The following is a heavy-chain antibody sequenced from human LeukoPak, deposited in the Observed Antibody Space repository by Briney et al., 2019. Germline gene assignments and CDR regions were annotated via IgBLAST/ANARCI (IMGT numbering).Heavy chain of an antibody. Sequence: RRSLRLSCAASGFTFSSYGMHWVRQAPGKGLEWVAVISSDGSKNYYANSVKGRFTISRDNSKNTLYLQMNSLRAEDTAVYYCAKDGPPTVTRGSFDYWGQGTLVTVSS. CDR1: GFTFSSYG. CDR2: ISSDGSKN. D-gene: IGHD4-11*01. CDR3: AKDGPPTVTRGSFDY. V-gene: IGHV3-30*18. J-gene: IGHJ4*02.